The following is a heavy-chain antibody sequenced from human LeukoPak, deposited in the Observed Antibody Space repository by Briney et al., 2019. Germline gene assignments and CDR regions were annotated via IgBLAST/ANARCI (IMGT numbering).Heavy chain of an antibody. J-gene: IGHJ4*02. V-gene: IGHV4-38-2*02. CDR2: INHSGST. CDR3: ARGGSGWNYFDY. D-gene: IGHD6-19*01. Sequence: PSETLSLTCTVSGYSISSGYYWGWIRQPPGKGLEWIGEINHSGSTNYNPSLKSRVTISVDTSKNQFSLKLSSVTAADTAVYYCARGGSGWNYFDYWGQGTLVTVSS. CDR1: GYSISSGYY.